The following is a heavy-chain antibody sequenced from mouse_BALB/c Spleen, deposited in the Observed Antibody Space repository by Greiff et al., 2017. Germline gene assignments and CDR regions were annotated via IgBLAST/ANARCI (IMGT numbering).Heavy chain of an antibody. D-gene: IGHD1-1*01. CDR1: GFTFSSYT. CDR3: ARHTSVVARAMDY. Sequence: EVQGVESGGGLVQPGGSLKLSCAASGFTFSSYTMSWVRQTPEKRLEWVAYISNGGGSTYYPDTVKGRFTISRDNAKNTLYLQMSSLKSEDTAMYYCARHTSVVARAMDYWGQGTSVTVSS. J-gene: IGHJ4*01. CDR2: ISNGGGST. V-gene: IGHV5-12-2*01.